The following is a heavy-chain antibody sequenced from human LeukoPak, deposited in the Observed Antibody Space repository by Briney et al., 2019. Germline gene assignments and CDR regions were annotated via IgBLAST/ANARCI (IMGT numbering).Heavy chain of an antibody. CDR3: AELGITMIGGV. CDR2: ISSSGGTI. V-gene: IGHV3-48*03. CDR1: GFTFSNYE. D-gene: IGHD3-10*02. Sequence: GGSLRLSCAASGFTFSNYELNWVRQAPGKGLERVSYISSSGGTIYYADSVKGRFTISRDNAKNSLYLQMNSLRAEDTAVYYCAELGITMIGGVWGKGTTVTISS. J-gene: IGHJ6*04.